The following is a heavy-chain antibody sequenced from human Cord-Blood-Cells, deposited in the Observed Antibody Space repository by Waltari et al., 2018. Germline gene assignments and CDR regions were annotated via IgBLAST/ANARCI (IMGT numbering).Heavy chain of an antibody. D-gene: IGHD3-3*01. CDR1: GGSISSSRYY. V-gene: IGHV4-39*01. J-gene: IGHJ3*02. Sequence: LQLQESGPGLVKPSATLSLTCTVSGGSISSSRYYWGWIRQPPGKVLEWIGSIYYSGNTYSNPALKVRVTISVDTSKNQFSLKLSSVTAADTAVYYCASPYYDFWSGYYQEAFDIWGQGTMVTVSS. CDR2: IYYSGNT. CDR3: ASPYYDFWSGYYQEAFDI.